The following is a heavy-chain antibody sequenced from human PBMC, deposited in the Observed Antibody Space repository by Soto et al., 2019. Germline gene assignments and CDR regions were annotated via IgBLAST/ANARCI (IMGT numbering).Heavy chain of an antibody. V-gene: IGHV1-2*02. J-gene: IGHJ6*02. CDR2: INPNSGDT. CDR3: AKGGAIVAAGTRVYLYNAMDV. Sequence: ASVKVSCKASGYTFTGYYVHWVRQAPGQGLEWMGWINPNSGDTYLAQRFQGRVTMNRDTSIGTAYVELRGLTSDDTAEYYCAKGGAIVAAGTRVYLYNAMDVWGQGTTVTVSS. D-gene: IGHD1-26*01. CDR1: GYTFTGYY.